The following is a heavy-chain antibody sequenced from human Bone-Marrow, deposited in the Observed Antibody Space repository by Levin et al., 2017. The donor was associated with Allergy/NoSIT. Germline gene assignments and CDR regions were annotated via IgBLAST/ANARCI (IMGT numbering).Heavy chain of an antibody. V-gene: IGHV3-7*01. Sequence: LSLTCAASGFTFSNSWMSWVRQAPGKGLEWVANIKEDGSEKYYVDSVKGRFTISRDNAKNSLFLQMNSLRVEDTAVYYCARDQFRRATIGARWFDRWGQGTLVTVSS. CDR1: GFTFSNSW. CDR2: IKEDGSEK. CDR3: ARDQFRRATIGARWFDR. D-gene: IGHD5-24*01. J-gene: IGHJ5*02.